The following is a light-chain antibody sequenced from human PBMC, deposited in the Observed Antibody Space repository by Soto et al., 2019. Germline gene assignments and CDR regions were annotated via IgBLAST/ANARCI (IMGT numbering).Light chain of an antibody. CDR3: QQYNTYPWT. J-gene: IGKJ1*01. CDR2: DAP. V-gene: IGKV1-5*01. CDR1: ESISGW. Sequence: DIQMTQSPSTLSASAGDRVTITCRASESISGWLAWYQQKPGKAPKLLIYDAPTLQSGVPSRVSGSGSGTEFTLTISSLQPDDFATYYCQQYNTYPWTFGQGTKVDIK.